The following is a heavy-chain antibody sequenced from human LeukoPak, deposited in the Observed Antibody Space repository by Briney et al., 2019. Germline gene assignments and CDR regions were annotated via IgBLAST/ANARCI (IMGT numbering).Heavy chain of an antibody. CDR3: ARDSSPVTYGSGSYTWFDP. CDR1: GYTFTGYY. J-gene: IGHJ5*02. CDR2: INPNSGGT. V-gene: IGHV1-2*02. D-gene: IGHD3-10*01. Sequence: GASVKVSCKASGYTFTGYYMHWVRQAPGQGLEWMGWINPNSGGTNYAQKFQGRVTMTRDTSISTAYMELSRLRSDDTAVYYCARDSSPVTYGSGSYTWFDPWGQGTLVTVSS.